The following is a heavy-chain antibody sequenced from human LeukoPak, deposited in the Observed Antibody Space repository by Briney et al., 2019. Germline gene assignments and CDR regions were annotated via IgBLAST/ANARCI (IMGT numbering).Heavy chain of an antibody. CDR1: GYTFTGYY. CDR2: INPNSGGT. V-gene: IGHV1-2*02. Sequence: ASVKVSCKASGYTFTGYYMHWVRQAPGQGLEWMGWINPNSGGTNYAQKFQGRVTMTRDTSISTAYMELSRLRSEDTAVYYCARGRDEEPPLFDPWGQGTLVTVFS. J-gene: IGHJ5*02. CDR3: ARGRDEEPPLFDP. D-gene: IGHD5-24*01.